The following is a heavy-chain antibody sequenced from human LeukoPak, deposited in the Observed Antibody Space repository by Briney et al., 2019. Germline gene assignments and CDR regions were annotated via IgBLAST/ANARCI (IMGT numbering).Heavy chain of an antibody. CDR2: TYYRSKWYN. J-gene: IGHJ4*02. CDR3: ARDFGTTGWHTFDY. D-gene: IGHD6-19*01. CDR1: GDSVSSKNGA. Sequence: SQTLSLTCVVSGDSVSSKNGAWNWIRQSPSRGLEWLGRTYYRSKWYNDYAESMEGRMTVSQDTSKNQYSLHLNSVTPDDTAVYYCARDFGTTGWHTFDYWGQGTLVTVSS. V-gene: IGHV6-1*01.